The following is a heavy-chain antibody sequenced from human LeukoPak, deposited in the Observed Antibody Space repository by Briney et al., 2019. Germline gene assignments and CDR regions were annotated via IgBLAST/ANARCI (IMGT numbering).Heavy chain of an antibody. D-gene: IGHD2-2*01. V-gene: IGHV3-21*01. J-gene: IGHJ4*02. CDR2: ISSSSSYI. CDR3: ARDPLPPYLGFDY. Sequence: PGGSLRLSCAASGFTFSSYSMNWVRQAPGKGLEWVSSISSSSSYIYYADSVKGRITISRDNAKNSLYLQMNSLRAEDTAVYYCARDPLPPYLGFDYWGQGTLVTVSS. CDR1: GFTFSSYS.